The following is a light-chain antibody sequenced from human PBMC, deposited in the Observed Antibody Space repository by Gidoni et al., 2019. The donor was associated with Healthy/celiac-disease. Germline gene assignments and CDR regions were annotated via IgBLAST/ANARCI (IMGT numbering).Light chain of an antibody. Sequence: DIQLTQSPSFLSASVGDRVTITCRASQGISSYLAWYQQKPGKAPKLLIYAASTLQSGVPSRFSGSGSGTEFTLTISRLQPEDFATYYCQQLNSYSFGRXTKVNIK. V-gene: IGKV1-9*01. CDR3: QQLNSYS. J-gene: IGKJ3*01. CDR1: QGISSY. CDR2: AAS.